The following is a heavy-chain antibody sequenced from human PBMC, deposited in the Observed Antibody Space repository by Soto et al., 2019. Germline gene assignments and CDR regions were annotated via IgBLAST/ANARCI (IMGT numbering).Heavy chain of an antibody. J-gene: IGHJ3*02. D-gene: IGHD3-10*01. Sequence: QVQLLQSGAEVKKPGASVKVSCKASVYTFTSYDMHWVRQAPGQRLEWMGWINAGNGNTTYSQKFQGRVTITRDTSASTAYMELSSLRSEDTAVYYCARGASMVRGVILDAFDIWGQGTMVTVSS. V-gene: IGHV1-3*01. CDR1: VYTFTSYD. CDR3: ARGASMVRGVILDAFDI. CDR2: INAGNGNT.